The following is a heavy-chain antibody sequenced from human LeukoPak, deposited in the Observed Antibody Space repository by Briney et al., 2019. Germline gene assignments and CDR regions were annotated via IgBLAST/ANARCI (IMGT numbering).Heavy chain of an antibody. J-gene: IGHJ4*02. CDR3: ATNYDILTGYYPFDY. CDR1: GFTFSSYS. V-gene: IGHV3-21*01. CDR2: ISSSSSYI. Sequence: PGGSLRLSCAASGFTFSSYSMNWVRQAPGKGLEWVSSISSSSSYIYYADSVKGRFTISRDNAKNSLYLQMNSLRAEDTAVYYCATNYDILTGYYPFDYWGQGTLVTVSS. D-gene: IGHD3-9*01.